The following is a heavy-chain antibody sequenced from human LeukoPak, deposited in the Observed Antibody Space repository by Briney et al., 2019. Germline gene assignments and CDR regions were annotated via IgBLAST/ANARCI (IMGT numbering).Heavy chain of an antibody. Sequence: KPSETLSLTCVVSGLSISSGFYWGWIRQPPGKGLEWIVTINHSENTYYNPSLKSRVTVSADTSKNHFSLRLSSVAAADTAVYYCARIGAGAITNAFEIWGQGTVVTVSS. CDR3: ARIGAGAITNAFEI. CDR2: INHSENT. V-gene: IGHV4-38-2*01. D-gene: IGHD1-26*01. CDR1: GLSISSGFY. J-gene: IGHJ3*02.